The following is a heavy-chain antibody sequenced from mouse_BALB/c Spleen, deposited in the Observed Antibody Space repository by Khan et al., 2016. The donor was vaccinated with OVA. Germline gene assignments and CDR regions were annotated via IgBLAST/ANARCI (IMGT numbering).Heavy chain of an antibody. CDR2: IWSGGTT. D-gene: IGHD2-12*01. CDR1: GFSLITYG. CDR3: ARNSYRYDFTY. J-gene: IGHJ3*01. Sequence: QVQLKESGPGLVQHSQNLSITCTVSGFSLITYGVHWVRQSPGKGLEWLGVIWSGGTTDYNEAFISRLSISKDNSKSQVLLNMNSLQSDDTAIYYCARNSYRYDFTYWGRGTLVTVSS. V-gene: IGHV2-4-1*01.